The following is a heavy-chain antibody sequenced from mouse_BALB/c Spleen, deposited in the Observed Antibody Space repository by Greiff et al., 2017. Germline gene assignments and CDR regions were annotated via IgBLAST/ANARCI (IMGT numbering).Heavy chain of an antibody. CDR1: GYTFTSYY. J-gene: IGHJ3*01. CDR3: TRGLFYYGSPWFAY. D-gene: IGHD1-1*01. CDR2: INPSNGGT. V-gene: IGHV1S81*02. Sequence: QVQLQQSGAELVKPGASVKLSCKASGYTFTSYYMYCVKQRPGQGLEWIGEINPSNGGTNFNEKFKSKATLTVDKSSSTAYMQLSSLTSEDSAVYYCTRGLFYYGSPWFAYWGQGTLVTVSA.